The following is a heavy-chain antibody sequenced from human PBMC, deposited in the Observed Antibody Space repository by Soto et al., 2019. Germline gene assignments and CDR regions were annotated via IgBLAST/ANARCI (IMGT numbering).Heavy chain of an antibody. J-gene: IGHJ1*01. V-gene: IGHV4-31*03. Sequence: SETLSLTCTVSGGSISSGGYYWSWIRQHPGKGLEWIGYIYYSGSTYYNPSLKSRVTISVDTSKNQFSLKLSPVTAADTAVYYCARFYDSSGYYHAEYFQHWGQGTLVTVSS. CDR1: GGSISSGGYY. CDR3: ARFYDSSGYYHAEYFQH. D-gene: IGHD3-22*01. CDR2: IYYSGST.